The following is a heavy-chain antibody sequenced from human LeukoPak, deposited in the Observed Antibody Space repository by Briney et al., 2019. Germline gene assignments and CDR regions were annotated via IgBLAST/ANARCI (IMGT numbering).Heavy chain of an antibody. CDR2: ISRNSGLI. Sequence: GRSLRLSCAASGFTFDDYAMHWVRQAPGKGLEWVSSISRNSGLIDYADPVKGRFTISRDNAKNSLYLQMNSLRTEDTAFYCTKDFGEWWGAFDIWGQGTMVTVFS. CDR3: TKDFGEWWGAFDI. J-gene: IGHJ3*02. CDR1: GFTFDDYA. V-gene: IGHV3-9*01. D-gene: IGHD2-15*01.